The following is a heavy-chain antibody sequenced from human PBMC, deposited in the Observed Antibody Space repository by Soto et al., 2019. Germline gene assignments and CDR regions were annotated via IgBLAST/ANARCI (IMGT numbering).Heavy chain of an antibody. CDR3: ARGLVRTSYGPRFDY. CDR1: GGSFSGYY. D-gene: IGHD5-18*01. J-gene: IGHJ4*02. CDR2: INHSGST. V-gene: IGHV4-34*01. Sequence: PSETLSLTCAVYGGSFSGYYWSWIRQPPGKGLEWIGEINHSGSTNYNPSLKSRVTISVDTSKNQFSLKLSSVTAADTAVYYCARGLVRTSYGPRFDYWGQGTLVTVSS.